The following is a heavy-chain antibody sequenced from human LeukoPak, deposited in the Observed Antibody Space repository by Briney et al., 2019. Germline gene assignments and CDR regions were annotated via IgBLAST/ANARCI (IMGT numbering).Heavy chain of an antibody. CDR2: IGTHNGNP. Sequence: ASVKVSCKASGYTFTNYAISWVRQAPGQGLEWMGWIGTHNGNPDYTQSLQGRVTMTTDTSTSTAYMELRSLKSDDTAVYYCAREDPGGAFDVWGRGTMVIVSS. J-gene: IGHJ3*01. D-gene: IGHD3-16*01. CDR1: GYTFTNYA. V-gene: IGHV1-18*01. CDR3: AREDPGGAFDV.